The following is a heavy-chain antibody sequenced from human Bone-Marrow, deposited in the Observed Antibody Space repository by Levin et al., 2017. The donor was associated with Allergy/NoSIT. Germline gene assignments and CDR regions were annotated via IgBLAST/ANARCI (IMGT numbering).Heavy chain of an antibody. V-gene: IGHV4-39*07. CDR1: GGSISSSSYY. D-gene: IGHD3-9*01. J-gene: IGHJ5*02. CDR2: IYYSGST. Sequence: PGGSLRLSCTVSGGSISSSSYYWGWIRQPPGKGLEWIGSIYYSGSTYYNPSLKSRVTISVDTSKNQFSLKLSSVTAADTAVYYCARGYDILTGYWDGINWFDPWGQGTLVTVSS. CDR3: ARGYDILTGYWDGINWFDP.